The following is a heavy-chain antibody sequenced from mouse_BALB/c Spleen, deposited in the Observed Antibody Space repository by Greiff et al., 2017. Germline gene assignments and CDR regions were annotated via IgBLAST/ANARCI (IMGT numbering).Heavy chain of an antibody. Sequence: QVQLKQSGSGLVQPSQSLSITCTVSGFSLTSYGVHWVRQSPGKGLEWLGVIWSGGSTDYNAAFISRLSISKDNSKSQVFFKMNSLQANDTAIYYCASDYDGSSYWYFDVWGAGTTVTVAA. J-gene: IGHJ1*01. D-gene: IGHD1-1*01. CDR3: ASDYDGSSYWYFDV. CDR1: GFSLTSYG. V-gene: IGHV2-2*02. CDR2: IWSGGST.